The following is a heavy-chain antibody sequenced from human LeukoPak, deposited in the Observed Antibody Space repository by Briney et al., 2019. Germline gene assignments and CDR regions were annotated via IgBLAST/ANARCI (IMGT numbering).Heavy chain of an antibody. V-gene: IGHV3-30-3*01. CDR1: GFTFTSYA. CDR3: ATAYGSGSYYFPIDY. D-gene: IGHD3-10*01. Sequence: GRSLRLSCAASGFTFTSYAMHWVRQAPGKGLVWVAVISYDGGNRYYADSVKGRFTISRDNSKNTLYLQMNSLRAEDTALYYCATAYGSGSYYFPIDYWGQGTLVTVSS. J-gene: IGHJ4*02. CDR2: ISYDGGNR.